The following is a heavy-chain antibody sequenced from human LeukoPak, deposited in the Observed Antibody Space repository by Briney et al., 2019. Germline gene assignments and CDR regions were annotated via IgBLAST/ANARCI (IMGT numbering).Heavy chain of an antibody. CDR2: ISSSGSTI. Sequence: SGGSLRLSCAASGFTFSSYEMNWVRQAPGKGLEWVSYISSSGSTIYYADSVKGRFTISRDNAKNSLYLQMNSLRAEDTAVYYCASVVITWGGPGYFDYWGQGTLVTVSS. CDR1: GFTFSSYE. CDR3: ASVVITWGGPGYFDY. J-gene: IGHJ4*02. V-gene: IGHV3-48*03. D-gene: IGHD3-16*01.